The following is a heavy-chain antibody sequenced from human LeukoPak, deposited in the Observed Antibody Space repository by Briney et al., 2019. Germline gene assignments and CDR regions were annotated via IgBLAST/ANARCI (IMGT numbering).Heavy chain of an antibody. CDR1: GFTFSSFA. CDR3: AKVGSYSEKGNWFDP. J-gene: IGHJ5*02. D-gene: IGHD1-26*01. V-gene: IGHV3-23*01. CDR2: ISGSGGST. Sequence: GGSLRLSCAASGFTFSSFAVSWVRQAPGKGLEWVSAISGSGGSTYYADSGKGRVTITRDNSKNTLYLEMNSLRAEDTAVYYCAKVGSYSEKGNWFDPWGQGTLVTVSS.